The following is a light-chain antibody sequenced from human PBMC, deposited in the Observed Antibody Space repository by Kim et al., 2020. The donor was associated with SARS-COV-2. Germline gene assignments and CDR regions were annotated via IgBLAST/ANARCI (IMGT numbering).Light chain of an antibody. CDR2: LNSDGSH. V-gene: IGLV4-69*01. J-gene: IGLJ1*01. CDR1: SRPCTYA. CDR3: QTWGTGIRV. Sequence: ASLTLPCTLGSRPCTYAIALHQQQPEKGPRYLMKLNSDGSHTKGDGIPDRFSGSSSGADRYLIISSLQSEDEADYYCQTWGTGIRVFGTGTKVTVL.